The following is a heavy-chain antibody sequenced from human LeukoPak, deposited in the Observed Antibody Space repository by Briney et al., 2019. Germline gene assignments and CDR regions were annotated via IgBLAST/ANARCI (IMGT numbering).Heavy chain of an antibody. Sequence: SETLSPTCAVSGYPINNAYYWVWIRQPPGKGLEWIGSLYHPDSTYYNPSLKSRVTMSVDTSRNQFSLKLSFVTAADTAVYYCARRYDSYFYYYLDLWGTGTTVTVSS. D-gene: IGHD3-10*01. J-gene: IGHJ6*04. CDR1: GYPINNAYY. V-gene: IGHV4-38-2*01. CDR3: ARRYDSYFYYYLDL. CDR2: LYHPDST.